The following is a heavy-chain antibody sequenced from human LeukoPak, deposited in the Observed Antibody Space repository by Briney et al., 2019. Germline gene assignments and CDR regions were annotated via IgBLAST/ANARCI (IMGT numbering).Heavy chain of an antibody. D-gene: IGHD3-9*01. Sequence: SETLSLNCTVSGGSISSGGYYWSWIRQHPGKGLEWIGYIYYSGSTYYNPSLKSRVTISVDTSKNQFSLKLSSVTAADTAVYYCASSPSLRYFDWLSFNYWGQGTLVTVSS. V-gene: IGHV4-31*03. CDR2: IYYSGST. J-gene: IGHJ4*02. CDR3: ASSPSLRYFDWLSFNY. CDR1: GGSISSGGYY.